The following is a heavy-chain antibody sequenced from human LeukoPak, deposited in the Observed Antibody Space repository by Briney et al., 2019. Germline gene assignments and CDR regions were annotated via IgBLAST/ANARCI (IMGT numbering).Heavy chain of an antibody. CDR2: ISSNGGST. J-gene: IGHJ4*02. Sequence: GGSLRLSCSASGFTFSSYAMHWVRQAPGKGLEYVSAISSNGGSTYYADSVKGRFTISRDNSKNTLYLQMSSLRAEDTAVYYCVKEGSSGWYSRLYYFDYWGQGTLVTVSS. D-gene: IGHD6-19*01. CDR3: VKEGSSGWYSRLYYFDY. V-gene: IGHV3-64D*06. CDR1: GFTFSSYA.